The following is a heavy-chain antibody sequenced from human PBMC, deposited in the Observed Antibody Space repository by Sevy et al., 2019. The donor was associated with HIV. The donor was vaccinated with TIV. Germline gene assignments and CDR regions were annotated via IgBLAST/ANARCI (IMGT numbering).Heavy chain of an antibody. V-gene: IGHV4-39*02. CDR1: GGSISSTTYY. CDR2: MYYTGSK. Sequence: SETLSLTCIVSGGSISSTTYYWGWIRQPTGKGLDWIGTMYYTGSKYYNPSLKSRVTISVDTSKNKLSLKLSSVTAADTAIYYCARDLWFGEFMFDSWGPGTLVTVSS. J-gene: IGHJ4*02. CDR3: ARDLWFGEFMFDS. D-gene: IGHD3-10*01.